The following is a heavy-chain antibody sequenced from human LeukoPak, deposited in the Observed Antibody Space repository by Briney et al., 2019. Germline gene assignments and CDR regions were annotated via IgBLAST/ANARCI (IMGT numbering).Heavy chain of an antibody. CDR3: ARDLEYYDFWSSYYPGAFDI. J-gene: IGHJ3*02. CDR2: IYTSGST. Sequence: SETLSLTCTVSGGSISSYYWSWIRQPAGKGLEWIGRIYTSGSTNYNPSLKSRVTMSVDTSKNQFSLKLSSVTAADTAVYYCARDLEYYDFWSSYYPGAFDIWGQGTMVTVSS. D-gene: IGHD3-3*01. V-gene: IGHV4-4*07. CDR1: GGSISSYY.